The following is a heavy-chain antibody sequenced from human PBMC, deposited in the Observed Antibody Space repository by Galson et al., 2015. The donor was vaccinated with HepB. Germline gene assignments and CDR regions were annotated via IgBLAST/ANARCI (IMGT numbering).Heavy chain of an antibody. J-gene: IGHJ6*03. Sequence: SVKVSCKASGYTFSDYYMHWVRQAPGQGLEWMGWINPNTGDTSYAQKFQRRATMTRDTSITTAYMEVSRLRSDDTAVYYCARAGTYYYDSGGHYPFYYYMDVWGKGTTVTVSS. CDR2: INPNTGDT. CDR3: ARAGTYYYDSGGHYPFYYYMDV. V-gene: IGHV1-2*02. CDR1: GYTFSDYY. D-gene: IGHD3-22*01.